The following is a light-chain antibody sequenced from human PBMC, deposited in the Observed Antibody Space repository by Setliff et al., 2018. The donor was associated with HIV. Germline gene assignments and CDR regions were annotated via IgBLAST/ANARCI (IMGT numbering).Light chain of an antibody. J-gene: IGLJ1*01. V-gene: IGLV2-11*01. Sequence: QSVLTQPASVSGSPGQSITISCTGTSSDVGGYDYVSWYQQHPGKAPKLMIYDVSKRPSGVPDRFSGSKSGNTASLTISGLQAEDEADYSCCSYAGSYTRYVFGTGTKVTVL. CDR3: CSYAGSYTRYV. CDR1: SSDVGGYDY. CDR2: DVS.